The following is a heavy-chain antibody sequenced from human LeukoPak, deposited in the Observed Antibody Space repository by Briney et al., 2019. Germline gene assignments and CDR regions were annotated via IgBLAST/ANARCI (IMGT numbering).Heavy chain of an antibody. Sequence: LRLSCAASGFTFSSYEMNWVRQAPGKGLEWIGSIYSSGSTYYNSSLKSRVTISIDTSKSQFSLKLSSVTAADTAVYYCARHWGIRTNDAFDIWGQRTMVTVSS. CDR1: GFTFSSYE. V-gene: IGHV4-39*01. D-gene: IGHD3-16*01. CDR3: ARHWGIRTNDAFDI. J-gene: IGHJ3*02. CDR2: IYSSGST.